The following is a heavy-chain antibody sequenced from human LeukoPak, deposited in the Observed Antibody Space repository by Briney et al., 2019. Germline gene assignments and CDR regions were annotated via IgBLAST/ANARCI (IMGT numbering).Heavy chain of an antibody. V-gene: IGHV3-21*01. CDR2: ISSSSSYI. Sequence: GGSLRLSCAASGFTFSSYNMNWVRQAPGKGLEWVSSISSSSSYIYYADSVKGRFTISRDNAKKSLFLQMNSLRAEDTAVYYCARATTYDILTGYSDYWGQGTLVTVSS. D-gene: IGHD3-9*01. J-gene: IGHJ4*02. CDR3: ARATTYDILTGYSDY. CDR1: GFTFSSYN.